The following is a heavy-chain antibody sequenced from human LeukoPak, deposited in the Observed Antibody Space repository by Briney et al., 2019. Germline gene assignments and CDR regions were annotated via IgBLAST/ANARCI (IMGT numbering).Heavy chain of an antibody. D-gene: IGHD3-10*01. V-gene: IGHV1-69*13. CDR2: IIPIFGTA. Sequence: SVKVSCKVSGYTLTELSMHWVRQAPGQGLEWMGGIIPIFGTANYAQKFQGRVTITADESTSTAYMEQSSLRSEDTAVYYCARDYYGSGSSLEGFDYWGQGTLVTVSS. J-gene: IGHJ4*02. CDR3: ARDYYGSGSSLEGFDY. CDR1: GYTLTELS.